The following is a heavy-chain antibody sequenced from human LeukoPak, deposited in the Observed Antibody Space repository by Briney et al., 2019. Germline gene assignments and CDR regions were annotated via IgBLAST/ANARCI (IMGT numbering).Heavy chain of an antibody. Sequence: SETLSLTCAVYGGSFSGYYWSWIRQPPGKGLEWIGEINHSGSTNYNPSLKSRVTISVDTSKNQFSLKLSSVTAADTAVYYCARGLDIVVVPAAALYFDYCGQGTLVSVSS. CDR1: GGSFSGYY. CDR3: ARGLDIVVVPAAALYFDY. J-gene: IGHJ4*02. V-gene: IGHV4-34*01. CDR2: INHSGST. D-gene: IGHD2-2*03.